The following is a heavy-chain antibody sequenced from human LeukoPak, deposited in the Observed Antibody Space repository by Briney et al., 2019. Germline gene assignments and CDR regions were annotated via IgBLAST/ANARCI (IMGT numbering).Heavy chain of an antibody. CDR2: VNPNSGGT. CDR3: ARIAVTRGRYYFDF. V-gene: IGHV1-2*02. J-gene: IGHJ4*02. CDR1: GYSFSDYY. Sequence: ASVKVSCKASGYSFSDYYLHWVRQAPGQGLEWMGWVNPNSGGTESAQKVQGRVTMTRDTSINTAYLELRSLSSDDTAVYYCARIAVTRGRYYFDFWGQGALVTVSS. D-gene: IGHD6-19*01.